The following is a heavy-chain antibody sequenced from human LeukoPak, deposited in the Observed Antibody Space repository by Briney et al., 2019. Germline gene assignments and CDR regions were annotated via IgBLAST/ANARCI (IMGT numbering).Heavy chain of an antibody. D-gene: IGHD1-26*01. V-gene: IGHV4-39*02. CDR1: GDSISRSTYY. CDR2: VYYGRSP. CDR3: AKVKRSRELLFFDY. J-gene: IGHJ4*02. Sequence: SETLSLTCTVSGDSISRSTYYWAWIRQPPGKGLEWIGSVYYGRSPYFNPSLESRATISVDTSKNHFSLKMSSVTAADTAVYYCAKVKRSRELLFFDYWGQGTLVTVSS.